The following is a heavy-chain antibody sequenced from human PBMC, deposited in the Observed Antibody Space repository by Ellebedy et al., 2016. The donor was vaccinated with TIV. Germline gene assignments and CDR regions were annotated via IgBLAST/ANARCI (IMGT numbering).Heavy chain of an antibody. J-gene: IGHJ5*02. Sequence: GGSLRLXXAASGFAFNYFGIHWVRQAPGKGLEWVSVAWSHDRDKNYADSVKGRFTISRDTAKNTVYLQMNSLRNEDTAVYYCARDVDTSSHFSRLDPWGEGTLVTVSS. D-gene: IGHD5-18*01. CDR3: ARDVDTSSHFSRLDP. V-gene: IGHV3-33*01. CDR1: GFAFNYFG. CDR2: AWSHDRDK.